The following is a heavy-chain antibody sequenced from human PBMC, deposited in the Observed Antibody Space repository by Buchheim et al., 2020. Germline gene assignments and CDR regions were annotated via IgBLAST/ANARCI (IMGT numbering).Heavy chain of an antibody. CDR2: ISGSGGST. V-gene: IGHV3-23*04. CDR1: GFTFSSYA. Sequence: EVQLVESGGGLVQPGGSLRLSCAASGFTFSSYAMSWVCQAPGKGLEWVSAISGSGGSTYYADSVKGRFTISRDNSKNTLYLQMNSLRAEDTAVYYCAKVQDYYDSSGYYSQIFDYWGQGTL. D-gene: IGHD3-22*01. J-gene: IGHJ4*02. CDR3: AKVQDYYDSSGYYSQIFDY.